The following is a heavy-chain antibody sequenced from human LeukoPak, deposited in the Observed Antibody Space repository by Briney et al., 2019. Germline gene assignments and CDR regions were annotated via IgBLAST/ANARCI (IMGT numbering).Heavy chain of an antibody. V-gene: IGHV3-23*01. D-gene: IGHD6-13*01. J-gene: IGHJ5*02. CDR1: GFTFSSYA. CDR2: ISDSGGST. CDR3: AKDSGYSGRRRWSCFGP. Sequence: GASLRLSCAASGFTFSSYAMSWVRRATGEGLEWGSAISDSGGSTYYADSVKGRVTISRDNSKNALYLQMTSLRAEDTAVYYSAKDSGYSGRRRWSCFGPRGQATPVTV.